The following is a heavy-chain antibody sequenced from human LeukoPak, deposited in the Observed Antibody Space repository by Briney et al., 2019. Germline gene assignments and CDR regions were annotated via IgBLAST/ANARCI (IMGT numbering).Heavy chain of an antibody. Sequence: SETLSLTCTVSGGSISSYYWSWIRQPPGKGLEWIGCIYYSGSTNYNPSLKSRVTISVDTSKNQFSLNLSSVTAADTAVYYCARSYSYYYYYYGMDVWGQGTTVTVSS. CDR1: GGSISSYY. D-gene: IGHD4-11*01. CDR2: IYYSGST. CDR3: ARSYSYYYYYYGMDV. J-gene: IGHJ6*02. V-gene: IGHV4-59*08.